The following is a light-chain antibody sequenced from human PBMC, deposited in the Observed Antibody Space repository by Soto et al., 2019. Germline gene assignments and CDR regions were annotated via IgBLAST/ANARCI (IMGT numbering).Light chain of an antibody. CDR2: EVS. CDR3: SSYAGSNNML. J-gene: IGLJ2*01. Sequence: QSALTQPPSTSGSPGQSVTISCTGTFNDDGGYDYVSWYQQHPGKAPKLLIYEVSKRPSGVPDRFSGSKSGNTASLTVSGLQAEDEADYNCSSYAGSNNMLFGGGTKLTVL. CDR1: FNDDGGYDY. V-gene: IGLV2-8*01.